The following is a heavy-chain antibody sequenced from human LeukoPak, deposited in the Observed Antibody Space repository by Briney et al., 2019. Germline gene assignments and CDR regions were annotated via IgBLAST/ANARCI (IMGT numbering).Heavy chain of an antibody. CDR1: GFTFSSYG. V-gene: IGHV3-30*18. CDR2: ISYDGSNK. CDR3: AKDSREGAFPRDYGDYYFDY. Sequence: PGGSLRLSCAASGFTFSSYGMHWVRQAPGKGLEWVAVISYDGSNKYYADSVKGRFTISRDNSKNTLYLQMNSLRAEDTAVYYCAKDSREGAFPRDYGDYYFDYWGQGTLVTVSS. J-gene: IGHJ4*02. D-gene: IGHD4-17*01.